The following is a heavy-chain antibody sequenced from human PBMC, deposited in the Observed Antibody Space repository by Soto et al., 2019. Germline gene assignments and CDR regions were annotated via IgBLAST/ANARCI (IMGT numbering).Heavy chain of an antibody. CDR1: GFTFGSYE. Sequence: SLRLSCAASGFTFGSYEMNWVRQAPGKGLEWVSYISSSGSIIYYADSVKGRFTISRDNAKNSLYLQMNSLRAEDTAVYYCARGVLYYYDSSGYPHWFDPWGQGTLVTVSS. V-gene: IGHV3-48*03. CDR2: ISSSGSII. CDR3: ARGVLYYYDSSGYPHWFDP. D-gene: IGHD3-22*01. J-gene: IGHJ5*02.